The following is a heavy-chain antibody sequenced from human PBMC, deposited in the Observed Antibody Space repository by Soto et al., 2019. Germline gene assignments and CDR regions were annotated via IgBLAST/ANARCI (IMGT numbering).Heavy chain of an antibody. CDR2: ISHSETT. D-gene: IGHD2-8*01. J-gene: IGHJ4*02. CDR1: GSYITSGDYH. CDR3: AGFGVGDRDDK. V-gene: IGHV4-30-4*01. Sequence: QVRLHESGPGVVKASQTLSLTCSVSGSYITSGDYHWTWIRQAPGKGLEWIGYISHSETTYYSPALKKRIIISSDISMNHFSLRLNSVTAADTAVYFCAGFGVGDRDDKWGQGTLVTVSS.